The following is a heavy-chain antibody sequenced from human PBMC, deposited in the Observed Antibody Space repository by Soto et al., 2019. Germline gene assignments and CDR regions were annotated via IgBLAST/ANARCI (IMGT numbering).Heavy chain of an antibody. D-gene: IGHD3-22*01. J-gene: IGHJ1*01. V-gene: IGHV3-11*01. Sequence: GGSLRLSCAASGFTFSDYYMSWIRQAPGKGLEWVSYISSSGSTIYYADSVKGRFTISRDNAKNSLYLQMNSLRAEDTAVYYCASVPYYYDSSGYYYEFNLGYFQHWGQGTLVTVSS. CDR2: ISSSGSTI. CDR3: ASVPYYYDSSGYYYEFNLGYFQH. CDR1: GFTFSDYY.